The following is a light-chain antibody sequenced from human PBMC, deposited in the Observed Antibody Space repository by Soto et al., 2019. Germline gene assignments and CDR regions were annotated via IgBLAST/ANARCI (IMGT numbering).Light chain of an antibody. V-gene: IGLV2-14*01. J-gene: IGLJ3*02. Sequence: QSALTQPASVSGSPGQSITISCTGTSSDVGGYNYVSWYQQHPGKAPKLMIYEVSNRPSGFSNRFSGSKSGNTASLTISGLQAEDEADYYCSSYTSSSTPWVFGGGTKVTVL. CDR3: SSYTSSSTPWV. CDR2: EVS. CDR1: SSDVGGYNY.